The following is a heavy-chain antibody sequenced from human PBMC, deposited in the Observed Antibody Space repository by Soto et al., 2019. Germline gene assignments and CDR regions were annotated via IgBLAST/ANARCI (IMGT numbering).Heavy chain of an antibody. CDR3: ARDSGSYYFDDFDY. CDR1: GYTFTSYG. V-gene: IGHV1-18*01. J-gene: IGHJ4*02. Sequence: ASVKVSCKASGYTFTSYGISWVRQAPGQGLEWMGWISAYNGNTNYAQKLQGRVTTTTDTSTSTAYMELRSLRSDDTAVYYCARDSGSYYFDDFDYWGQGTLVTVSS. D-gene: IGHD1-26*01. CDR2: ISAYNGNT.